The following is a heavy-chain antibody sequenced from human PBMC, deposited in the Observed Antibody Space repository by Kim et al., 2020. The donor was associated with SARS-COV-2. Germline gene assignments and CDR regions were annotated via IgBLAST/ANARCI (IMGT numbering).Heavy chain of an antibody. CDR3: ARDLRVVRGWLQTDRQPGSDY. Sequence: GGSLRLSCAASGFTFSSYWMSWVRQAPGKGLEWVANIKQDGSEKYYVDSVKVRFTISRDNAKNSLYLQMNSLRAEDTAVYYCARDLRVVRGWLQTDRQPGSDYWGQGTLVTVSS. V-gene: IGHV3-7*03. J-gene: IGHJ4*02. CDR2: IKQDGSEK. D-gene: IGHD3-10*01. CDR1: GFTFSSYW.